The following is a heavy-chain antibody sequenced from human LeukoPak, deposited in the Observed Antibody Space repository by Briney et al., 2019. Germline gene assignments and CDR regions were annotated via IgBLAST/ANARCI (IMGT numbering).Heavy chain of an antibody. D-gene: IGHD3-22*01. J-gene: IGHJ4*02. Sequence: PSETLSLTCTVSGGSISSYYWSWIRQPPGKGLEWIGEIDHSGSTNYNPSLKSRVTISVDTSKNQFSLKLSSVTAADTAVYYCAILTVYDSSGYYLPWGQGTLVTVSS. CDR1: GGSISSYY. CDR2: IDHSGST. CDR3: AILTVYDSSGYYLP. V-gene: IGHV4-34*01.